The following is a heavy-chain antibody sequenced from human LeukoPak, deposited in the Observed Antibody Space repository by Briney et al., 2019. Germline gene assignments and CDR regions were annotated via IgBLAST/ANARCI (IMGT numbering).Heavy chain of an antibody. CDR3: ARDLAWGGY. V-gene: IGHV3-21*01. Sequence: GRSLRLSCVASGFTFSIYTMSWVRQAPGKGLEWVSSITSSSSSIYSADSVKGRLTISRDNAKNSLYLQMNSLRAEDTAVYYCARDLAWGGYWGQGTLVTVSS. CDR2: ITSSSSSI. D-gene: IGHD7-27*01. J-gene: IGHJ4*02. CDR1: GFTFSIYT.